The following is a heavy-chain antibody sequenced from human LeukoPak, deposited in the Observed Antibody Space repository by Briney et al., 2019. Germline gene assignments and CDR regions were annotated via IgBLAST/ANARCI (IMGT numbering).Heavy chain of an antibody. V-gene: IGHV3-13*04. CDR3: AREGIAVAGTKDAFDI. CDR2: IGTAGDT. CDR1: GFTFSSYD. Sequence: GSLRLSCAASGFTFSSYDMHWVRQATGKGLEWVSAIGTAGDTYYPGSVKGRFTISRENAKNSLYLQMNSLRAGDTAVYYCAREGIAVAGTKDAFDIWGQGTMVTVSS. J-gene: IGHJ3*02. D-gene: IGHD6-19*01.